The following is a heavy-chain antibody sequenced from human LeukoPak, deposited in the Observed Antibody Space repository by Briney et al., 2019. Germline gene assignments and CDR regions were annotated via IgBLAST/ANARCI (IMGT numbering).Heavy chain of an antibody. CDR2: ISSSSSYI. V-gene: IGHV3-21*01. CDR1: GFTFSSYS. CDR3: ARGLDFNTFDY. Sequence: GGSLRLSCAASGFTFSSYSMNWVRQAPGKGLEWVSSISSSSSYIYYADSVKGRFTISRDNAKNSLYLQMNSLRAGDTAVYYCARGLDFNTFDYWGQGTLVTVSS. J-gene: IGHJ4*02. D-gene: IGHD3-3*01.